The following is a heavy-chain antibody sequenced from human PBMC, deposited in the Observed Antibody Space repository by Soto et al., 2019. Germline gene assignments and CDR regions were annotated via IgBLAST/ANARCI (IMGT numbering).Heavy chain of an antibody. Sequence: GGSLRLSCEASGFIFGNYSMNWVRQAPGKGLEWVSSISSRSNFIYYADSLRGRATISRDNTQNSLHLQMNSLRVEDTAIYYCARVQKLYGNSVYYYGMDVWGQGTTVTVYS. J-gene: IGHJ6*02. D-gene: IGHD3-10*01. V-gene: IGHV3-21*01. CDR2: ISSRSNFI. CDR1: GFIFGNYS. CDR3: ARVQKLYGNSVYYYGMDV.